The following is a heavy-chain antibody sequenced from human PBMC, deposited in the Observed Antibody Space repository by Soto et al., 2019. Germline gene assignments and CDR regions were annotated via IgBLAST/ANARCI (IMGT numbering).Heavy chain of an antibody. Sequence: SETLSLTCTVSGGSISSGDYYWSWIRQPPGKGLEWIGYIYYSGSTYYNPSLKSRVTISVDTSKNQFSLKLSSVTATDTAVYYCARGFEWRECTNGVCSGYYYGMDIWGQGTTVTVSS. CDR3: ARGFEWRECTNGVCSGYYYGMDI. J-gene: IGHJ6*02. V-gene: IGHV4-30-4*01. CDR2: IYYSGST. CDR1: GGSISSGDYY. D-gene: IGHD2-8*01.